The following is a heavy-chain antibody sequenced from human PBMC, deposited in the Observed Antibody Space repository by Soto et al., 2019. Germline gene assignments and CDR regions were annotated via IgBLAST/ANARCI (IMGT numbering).Heavy chain of an antibody. CDR2: ISSSSSTI. CDR1: GFTFSSYS. CDR3: ARERFYGDYVDFDY. J-gene: IGHJ4*02. V-gene: IGHV3-48*01. D-gene: IGHD4-17*01. Sequence: GGSLRLSCAASGFTFSSYSMNWVRQAPGKGLEWVSYISSSSSTIYYADSVKGRFTISRDNAKNSLYLQMNSLRAEDTAVYYCARERFYGDYVDFDYWGQGTLVTVSS.